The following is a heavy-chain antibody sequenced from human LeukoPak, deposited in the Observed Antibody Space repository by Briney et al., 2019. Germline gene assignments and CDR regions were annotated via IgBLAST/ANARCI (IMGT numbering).Heavy chain of an antibody. J-gene: IGHJ4*02. CDR1: GFTFNSHS. V-gene: IGHV3-21*01. D-gene: IGHD5-24*01. Sequence: GGSLRLSCAASGFTFNSHSMNWVRQAPGKGLEWVSSISTSSSYIYYADSVKGRFTISRDNAKNSLYLQMNSLRAEDTAVYYCARPRGNVEMAAIPFDYWGQGTLVTVSS. CDR2: ISTSSSYI. CDR3: ARPRGNVEMAAIPFDY.